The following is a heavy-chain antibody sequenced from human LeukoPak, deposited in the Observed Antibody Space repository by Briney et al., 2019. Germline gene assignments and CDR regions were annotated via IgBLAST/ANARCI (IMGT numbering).Heavy chain of an antibody. CDR1: GFTLSDSA. CDR2: IDRPAKSYAT. CDR3: TRDRGTYNWLDP. V-gene: IGHV3-73*01. J-gene: IGHJ5*02. Sequence: GGSPRLSCAASGFTLSDSAIHWVRQASGKGLEWVGLIDRPAKSYATAYGASVGGRFTISRDDSKNTAYLQMDSLKTEDTALYYCTRDRGTYNWLDPWGQGTLVAVSS. D-gene: IGHD1-26*01.